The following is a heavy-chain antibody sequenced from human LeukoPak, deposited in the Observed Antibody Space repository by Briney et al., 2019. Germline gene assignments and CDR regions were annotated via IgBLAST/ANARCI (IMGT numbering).Heavy chain of an antibody. CDR3: ARFYSSSYNWFDP. Sequence: GESLKISCKGSGYSFTSYWISWVRQMPGKGLEWMGRIDPSDSYTNYSPSFQGHVTISADTSISTAYLQWSSLKASDTAMYYCARFYSSSYNWFDPWGQGTLVTISS. CDR1: GYSFTSYW. CDR2: IDPSDSYT. D-gene: IGHD6-6*01. J-gene: IGHJ5*02. V-gene: IGHV5-10-1*01.